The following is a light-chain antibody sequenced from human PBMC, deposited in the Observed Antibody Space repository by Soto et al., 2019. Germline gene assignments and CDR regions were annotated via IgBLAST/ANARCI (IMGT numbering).Light chain of an antibody. CDR2: DAS. CDR3: QQYNSYWGT. J-gene: IGKJ2*02. Sequence: DIQMTQSPSTLSASVGDRVTITCRASQSISSWLAWYQQKPGKAPKLLIYDASSLESGVPSRFSGSGSGTDFTLTISSLQPDDFATYYCQQYNSYWGTFGQGTKLEIK. V-gene: IGKV1-5*01. CDR1: QSISSW.